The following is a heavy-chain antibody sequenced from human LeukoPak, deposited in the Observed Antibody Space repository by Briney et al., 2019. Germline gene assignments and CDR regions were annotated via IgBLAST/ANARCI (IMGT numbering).Heavy chain of an antibody. Sequence: SRTLSLTCTVSGGSISSGDYYWSWIRQPPGKGLGWIGYIYYSGSTYYNPSLKSTVTISVDTSKTQFSLKLGSVTAADTAVYYCAFGVVATPDAFDIWGQGTMVTVSS. D-gene: IGHD5-12*01. CDR2: IYYSGST. V-gene: IGHV4-30-4*08. J-gene: IGHJ3*02. CDR3: AFGVVATPDAFDI. CDR1: GGSISSGDYY.